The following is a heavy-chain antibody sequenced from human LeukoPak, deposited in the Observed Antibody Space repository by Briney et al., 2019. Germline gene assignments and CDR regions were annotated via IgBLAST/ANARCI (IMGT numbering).Heavy chain of an antibody. CDR3: ARDQSSSSGDWFDP. D-gene: IGHD6-6*01. J-gene: IGHJ5*02. V-gene: IGHV3-9*01. CDR2: ISWNSGSI. Sequence: GGSLRLSCAASGFTFDDYAMHWVRQAPGKGLEWVSGISWNSGSIGYADSVKGRFTISRDNAKNSLYLQMNSLRAEDTAVYYCARDQSSSSGDWFDPWGQGTLVTVSS. CDR1: GFTFDDYA.